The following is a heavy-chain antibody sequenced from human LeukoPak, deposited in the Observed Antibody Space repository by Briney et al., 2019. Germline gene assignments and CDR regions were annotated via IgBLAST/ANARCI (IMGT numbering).Heavy chain of an antibody. Sequence: GGSLRLSCAASGFTFSSYGMSWVRQAPGKGLEWVSAISGSGGSTYYADSVKGRFTISRDNSKNTLYLQTNSLRAEDTAVYYCARGIGRGYSYGYWFDPWGQGTLVTVSS. CDR2: ISGSGGST. D-gene: IGHD5-18*01. CDR1: GFTFSSYG. J-gene: IGHJ5*02. V-gene: IGHV3-23*01. CDR3: ARGIGRGYSYGYWFDP.